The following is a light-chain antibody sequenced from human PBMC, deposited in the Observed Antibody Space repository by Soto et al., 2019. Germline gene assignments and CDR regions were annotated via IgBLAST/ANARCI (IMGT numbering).Light chain of an antibody. CDR2: GAS. CDR3: QQYNDWPRT. J-gene: IGKJ1*01. V-gene: IGKV3-15*01. CDR1: QSVFSN. Sequence: EIVMTQSPATLSVSPGERATLSCRASQSVFSNLAWYQQKPGQAPGLLIYGASTRATGIPARFSGSGSGTEVTLTISSLQSEDFAVYYCQQYNDWPRTFGQGTKVEIK.